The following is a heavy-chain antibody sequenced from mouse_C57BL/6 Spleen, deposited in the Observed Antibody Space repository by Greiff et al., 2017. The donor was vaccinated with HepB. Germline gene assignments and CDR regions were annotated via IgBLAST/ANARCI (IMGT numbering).Heavy chain of an antibody. D-gene: IGHD1-1*01. Sequence: QVQLQQSGPELVKPGASVKISCKASGYAFSSSWMNWVKQRPGKGLEWIGRIYPGDGDTNYNGKFKGKATLTADKSSSTAYMQLSSLTSEDSAVYFCARDGDYGIPLFAYWGQGTLVTVSA. CDR2: IYPGDGDT. CDR3: ARDGDYGIPLFAY. CDR1: GYAFSSSW. V-gene: IGHV1-82*01. J-gene: IGHJ3*01.